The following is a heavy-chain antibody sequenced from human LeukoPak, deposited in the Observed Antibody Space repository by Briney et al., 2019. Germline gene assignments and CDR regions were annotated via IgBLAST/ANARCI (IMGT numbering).Heavy chain of an antibody. CDR1: GFTFSSYS. V-gene: IGHV3-48*01. J-gene: IGHJ5*02. CDR3: ARDYDFWSGYNHNWFDP. Sequence: GGSLRLSCAASGFTFSSYSMNWVRQAPGKGLEWVSYISSSSSTIYYADSVKGRLTISRDNAKNSLYLQMNSLRAEDTAVYYCARDYDFWSGYNHNWFDPWGQGTLVTVSS. CDR2: ISSSSSTI. D-gene: IGHD3-3*01.